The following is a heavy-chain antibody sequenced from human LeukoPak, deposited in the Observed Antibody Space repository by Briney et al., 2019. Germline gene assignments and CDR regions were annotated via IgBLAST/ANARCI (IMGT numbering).Heavy chain of an antibody. V-gene: IGHV3-33*01. Sequence: GGSLRLSCAASRFTFSNYGMHWVRQAPGKGLEWVAVIWYDGSNKYYADSVKGRFTISRDNSKNTLFLQMISLRAEDTALYYCARDRPYYDILFGAFDVWGQGTMVTVSS. D-gene: IGHD3-9*01. J-gene: IGHJ3*01. CDR1: RFTFSNYG. CDR2: IWYDGSNK. CDR3: ARDRPYYDILFGAFDV.